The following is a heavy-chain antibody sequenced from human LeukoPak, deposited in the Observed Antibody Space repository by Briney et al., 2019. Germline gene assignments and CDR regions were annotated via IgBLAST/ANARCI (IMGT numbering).Heavy chain of an antibody. V-gene: IGHV3-53*01. CDR2: IYSGGNT. CDR1: GFTVSNNY. CDR3: ARDFSDYGMDV. Sequence: PGGSLRLSCAASGFTVSNNYMSWVRQAPGKGLEWVSVIYSGGNTYYADSVKGRFTISRDNSKNTLYLQMNSLRAEDTAVYYCARDFSDYGMDVWGQGTTVTVPS. J-gene: IGHJ6*02.